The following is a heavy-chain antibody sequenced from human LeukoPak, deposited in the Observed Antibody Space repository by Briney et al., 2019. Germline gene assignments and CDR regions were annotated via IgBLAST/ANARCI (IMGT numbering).Heavy chain of an antibody. CDR1: GGSISSTNYY. V-gene: IGHV4-39*07. Sequence: PSETLSLTCSVSGGSISSTNYYWGWIRQPPGKGLEGIGSIHYSGSTYYIPSLKIRLTIALDTSKIPFSLTLSSVTAADTAVYYCARSQFYGSASYQGRWFDPWGQGTLVTVSS. D-gene: IGHD3-10*01. CDR2: IHYSGST. CDR3: ARSQFYGSASYQGRWFDP. J-gene: IGHJ5*02.